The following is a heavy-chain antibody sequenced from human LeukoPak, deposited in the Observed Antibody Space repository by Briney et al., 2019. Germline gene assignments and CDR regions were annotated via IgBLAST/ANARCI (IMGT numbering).Heavy chain of an antibody. CDR1: GFTFSSYS. Sequence: GGSLRLSCAASGFTFSSYSMNWVRQAPGRGLEWVSSISSSSSYIYYADSVKGRFTISRDNAKNSLYLQMNSLRAEDTAVYYCARDRGYGSGSYIFDYWGQGTLVTVSS. J-gene: IGHJ4*02. CDR3: ARDRGYGSGSYIFDY. CDR2: ISSSSSYI. V-gene: IGHV3-21*01. D-gene: IGHD3-10*01.